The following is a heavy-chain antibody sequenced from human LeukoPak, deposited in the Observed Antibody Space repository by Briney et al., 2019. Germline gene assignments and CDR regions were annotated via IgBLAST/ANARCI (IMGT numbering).Heavy chain of an antibody. V-gene: IGHV5-51*01. CDR2: IYPGDSDT. CDR1: GYSFTSYW. Sequence: GASLQISCKGSGYSFTSYWIGWVRQMPGKSLEWMGIIYPGDSDTRYSPSFQGQVTISADKSISTAYLQWSSLKASDTAMYYCARSGSSSWYWAFDYWGQGTLVTVSS. D-gene: IGHD6-13*01. CDR3: ARSGSSSWYWAFDY. J-gene: IGHJ4*02.